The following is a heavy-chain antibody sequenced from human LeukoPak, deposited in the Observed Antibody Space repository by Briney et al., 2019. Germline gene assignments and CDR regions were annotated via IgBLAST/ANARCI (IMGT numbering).Heavy chain of an antibody. CDR1: RFTFSSYG. V-gene: IGHV3-23*01. Sequence: GGPLRLSCAASRFTFSSYGMSWVRQAPGKGLEWVSGISSSGGSTYYADSVKGRFTISRDNSKNTLYLQMNSLRAEDTAVYYCAKDLLYDSSGYSDYWGQGTLVTVSS. J-gene: IGHJ4*02. D-gene: IGHD3-22*01. CDR2: ISSSGGST. CDR3: AKDLLYDSSGYSDY.